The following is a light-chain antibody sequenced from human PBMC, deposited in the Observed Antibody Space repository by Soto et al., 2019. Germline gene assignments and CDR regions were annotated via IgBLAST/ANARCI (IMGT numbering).Light chain of an antibody. CDR2: EVS. Sequence: QSALTQPASVSGSPGQSITLSCTGTSSDVGDYNFVSWYQQYPGKAPKLLIYEVSNRPSGVSNRFSGSKSGNTASLTISGLQAEDEADYYCSSFTPSNTWVFGGGTKVTVL. CDR3: SSFTPSNTWV. V-gene: IGLV2-14*01. CDR1: SSDVGDYNF. J-gene: IGLJ3*02.